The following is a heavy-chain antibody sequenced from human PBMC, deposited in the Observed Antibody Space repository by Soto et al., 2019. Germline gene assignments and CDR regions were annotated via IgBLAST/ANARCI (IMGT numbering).Heavy chain of an antibody. CDR1: GGSISSYY. CDR2: IYYSGST. V-gene: IGHV4-59*12. Sequence: SETLSLTWTVSGGSISSYYWSWIRQPPGKGLEWIGYIYYSGSTNYNPSLKSRVTISVDTSKNQFSLKLSSVTAVDTAVYYCARKNGVLDAFDIWGQGTMLTVSS. CDR3: ARKNGVLDAFDI. D-gene: IGHD4-17*01. J-gene: IGHJ3*02.